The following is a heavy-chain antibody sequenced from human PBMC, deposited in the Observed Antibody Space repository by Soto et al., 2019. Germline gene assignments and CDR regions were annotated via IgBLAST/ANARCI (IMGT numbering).Heavy chain of an antibody. CDR3: ARDASSSSPPYYYYGMDA. D-gene: IGHD6-6*01. J-gene: IGHJ6*02. Sequence: PSETLSLTCTVSGGSISSGDYYWSWIRQPPGKGLEWIGYIYYSGSTYYNPSLKSRVTISVDTSKNQFSLKLSSVTAADTAVYYCARDASSSSPPYYYYGMDAWGQGTTVTVSS. V-gene: IGHV4-30-4*01. CDR1: GGSISSGDYY. CDR2: IYYSGST.